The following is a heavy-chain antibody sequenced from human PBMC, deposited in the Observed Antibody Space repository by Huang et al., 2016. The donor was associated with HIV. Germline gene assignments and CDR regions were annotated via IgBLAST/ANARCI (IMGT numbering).Heavy chain of an antibody. Sequence: QVHLAESGGGVVRPGTSLRLSCSASGFTFTQYGMHCVRQAPGKGWDCVAAVWFDGSNRVDRDSVKGGFIISRDNSKNMLYLQMSSLRIEDTAVYYCVREGLRSTFTSSWYYFDSWGQGTLVTVSS. V-gene: IGHV3-33*08. CDR2: VWFDGSNR. J-gene: IGHJ4*02. CDR1: GFTFTQYG. D-gene: IGHD3-16*01. CDR3: VREGLRSTFTSSWYYFDS.